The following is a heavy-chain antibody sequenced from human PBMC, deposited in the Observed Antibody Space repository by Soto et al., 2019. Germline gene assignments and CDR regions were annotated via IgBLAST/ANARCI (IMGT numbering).Heavy chain of an antibody. CDR2: LSRSGDST. J-gene: IGHJ4*02. D-gene: IGHD3-3*01. CDR1: GFTFTNYG. Sequence: GVSLRLSCAASGFTFTNYGMTWVRQAPGKGLEWVAGLSRSGDSTYYADSVKGRFTISRDTSKTTLYLQMDSLRAEDTAVYFCAALWSGFYRSDYWGQGTMVTVSS. CDR3: AALWSGFYRSDY. V-gene: IGHV3-23*01.